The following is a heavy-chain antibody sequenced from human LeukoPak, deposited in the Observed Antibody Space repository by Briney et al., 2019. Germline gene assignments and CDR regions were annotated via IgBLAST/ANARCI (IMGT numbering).Heavy chain of an antibody. J-gene: IGHJ4*02. CDR3: ARDGDYYDSSGYYND. V-gene: IGHV3-53*01. CDR1: GFTVSSNY. Sequence: PGGSLRLSCAASGFTVSSNYMSWVRQAPGKGLEWVSVIYSGGSTYYADSVKGRFTISRDNSKNTLYLQMNSLRAEDTALYYCARDGDYYDSSGYYNDWGQGTLVTVSS. CDR2: IYSGGST. D-gene: IGHD3-22*01.